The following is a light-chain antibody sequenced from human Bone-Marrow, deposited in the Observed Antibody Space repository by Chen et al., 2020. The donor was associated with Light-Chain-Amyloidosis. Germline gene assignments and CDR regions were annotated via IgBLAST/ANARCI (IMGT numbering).Light chain of an antibody. J-gene: IGLJ2*01. V-gene: IGLV3-25*03. CDR1: DLPTKY. CDR3: QSADSSGTYEVI. Sequence: SYELTQPPSVSGSPGQTARLPCSGDDLPTKYAYWYQQKPGQAPVLVIHRDTERPSGISERFSGSSSGTTATLTISGVQAEDEADYHCQSADSSGTYEVIFGGGTKLTVL. CDR2: RDT.